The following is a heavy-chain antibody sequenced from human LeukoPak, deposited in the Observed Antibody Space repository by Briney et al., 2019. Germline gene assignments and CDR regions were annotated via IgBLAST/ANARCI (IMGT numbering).Heavy chain of an antibody. D-gene: IGHD3-22*01. CDR3: ARALADSRGYYLGFDY. CDR2: IDSNSNFM. J-gene: IGHJ4*02. Sequence: GGSLRLSCAASGFTFGLYSMTWARQAPGKGLEWVSLIDSNSNFMNYADSVKGRFTISRDNAKKSLYLQMNSLRPDDTALYYCARALADSRGYYLGFDYWGQGTLVTVSS. V-gene: IGHV3-21*01. CDR1: GFTFGLYS.